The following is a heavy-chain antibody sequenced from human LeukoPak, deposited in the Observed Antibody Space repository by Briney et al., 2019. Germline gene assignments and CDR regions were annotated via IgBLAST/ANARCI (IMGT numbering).Heavy chain of an antibody. CDR2: IYYSGST. V-gene: IGHV4-59*01. CDR1: GGSISSYY. D-gene: IGHD5-12*01. CDR3: ARGSGGN. Sequence: SETLSLTCTVSGGSISSYYWSWLRQPPGKGLEWTEYIYYSGSTNYHPALKSRGTISVDTSNSQFSLKLSSVTAADTAVYYWARGSGGNWGQGTLVTVSS. J-gene: IGHJ4*02.